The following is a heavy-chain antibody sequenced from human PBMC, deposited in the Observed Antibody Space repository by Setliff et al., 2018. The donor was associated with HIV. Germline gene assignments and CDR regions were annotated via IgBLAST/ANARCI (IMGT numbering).Heavy chain of an antibody. V-gene: IGHV1-3*01. CDR2: INAGNGNI. D-gene: IGHD2-15*01. Sequence: ASVKVSCKASGYTFTSYAMQWVRQAPGQSLEWMGWINAGNGNIRYSQKFQGRVTLTRDTSASTVHMELSSLRSEDTAVYYCASERIFEELGYYGMDVWGQGTTVTVSS. CDR1: GYTFTSYA. J-gene: IGHJ6*02. CDR3: ASERIFEELGYYGMDV.